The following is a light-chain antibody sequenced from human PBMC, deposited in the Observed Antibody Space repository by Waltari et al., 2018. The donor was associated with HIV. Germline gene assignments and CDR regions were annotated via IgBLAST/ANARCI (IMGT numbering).Light chain of an antibody. J-gene: IGLJ3*02. CDR3: AAWDDSLNAWV. Sequence: QSVLTQPPSASGTPGQRVSISCSGSSSNIGSNIVNWYQQLPGTAPKLLIYCNNQRPSGVPDRFSGSKSGTSASLAISGLQSEDEADYYCAAWDDSLNAWVFGGGTKLTVL. CDR1: SSNIGSNI. V-gene: IGLV1-44*01. CDR2: CNN.